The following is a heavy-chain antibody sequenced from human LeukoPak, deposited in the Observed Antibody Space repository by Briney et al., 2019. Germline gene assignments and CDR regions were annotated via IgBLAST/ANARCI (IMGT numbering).Heavy chain of an antibody. V-gene: IGHV1-8*02. D-gene: IGHD3-22*01. CDR3: ARGRRGYYDSSGYYYYYYYMDV. CDR2: INPNSGNT. Sequence: ASVKVSCKASGYTFTGYYMHWVRQAPGQGLEWMGWINPNSGNTGYAQKFQGRVTMTRNTSISTAYMELSSLRSEDTAVYYCARGRRGYYDSSGYYYYYYYMDVWGKGTTVTISS. J-gene: IGHJ6*03. CDR1: GYTFTGYY.